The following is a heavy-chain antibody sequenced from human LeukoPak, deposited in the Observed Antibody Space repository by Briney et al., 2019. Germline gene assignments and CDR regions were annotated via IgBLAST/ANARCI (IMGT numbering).Heavy chain of an antibody. J-gene: IGHJ6*01. CDR3: ARAQLSHRGYHYGMDV. V-gene: IGHV4-31*03. CDR1: GGSLSSSGYY. D-gene: IGHD1-1*01. Sequence: SQTLSLTCTVSGGSLSSSGYYWNWIRQHPGKGLEWIGYIYHSWNTYYNPSLKSRVIISEDKSKNQLSLKLSSVTAADPAVYYCARAQLSHRGYHYGMDVWGQGATVTVSA. CDR2: IYHSWNT.